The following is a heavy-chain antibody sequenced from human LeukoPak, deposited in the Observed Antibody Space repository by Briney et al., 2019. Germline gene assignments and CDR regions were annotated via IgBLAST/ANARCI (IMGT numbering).Heavy chain of an antibody. CDR2: IFPGDSDT. D-gene: IGHD4-17*01. CDR1: GYSFTSYW. J-gene: IGHJ3*02. V-gene: IGHV5-51*01. Sequence: GESLKISCKGSGYSFTSYWIGWVRQMPGKGLEWMGTIFPGDSDTRYSPSFQGDVTISADKTISTAYQQWSSLKASDTAMYYCARSSTVTIRSGAFDIWGQGTMVTVSS. CDR3: ARSSTVTIRSGAFDI.